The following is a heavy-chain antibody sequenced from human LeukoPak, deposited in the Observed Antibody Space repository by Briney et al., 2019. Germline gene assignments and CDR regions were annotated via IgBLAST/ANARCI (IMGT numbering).Heavy chain of an antibody. CDR1: GFTLCSYW. CDR3: ARDSPVATW. Sequence: GGAPRLSCSAPGFTLCSYWMSWVRPAPGEGLEWVSSITPSGDGTYYAASVKGRFTISRDNSKNTLYLQMDSLRADDTAKYYCARDSPVATWWGQGTLVTVSS. J-gene: IGHJ4*02. V-gene: IGHV3-23*01. D-gene: IGHD1-26*01. CDR2: ITPSGDGT.